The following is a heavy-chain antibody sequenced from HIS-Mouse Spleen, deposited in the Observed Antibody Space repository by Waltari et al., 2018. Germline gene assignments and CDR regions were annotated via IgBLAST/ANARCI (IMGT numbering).Heavy chain of an antibody. CDR1: GGPFSGYY. V-gene: IGHV4-34*01. D-gene: IGHD1-26*01. J-gene: IGHJ4*02. CDR2: INHSGST. CDR3: ARMGPASGSYGDY. Sequence: QVQLQQWGAGLLKPSETLSLTCAVYGGPFSGYYWSWIRQPPGKGLEWIGEINHSGSTNYNPSLKSRVTISVDTSKNQFSLKLSSVTAADTAVYYCARMGPASGSYGDYWGQGTLVTVSS.